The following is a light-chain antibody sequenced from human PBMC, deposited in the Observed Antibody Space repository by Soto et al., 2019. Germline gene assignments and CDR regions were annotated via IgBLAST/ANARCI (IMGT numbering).Light chain of an antibody. CDR1: QAISSS. V-gene: IGKV1-9*01. CDR2: AAS. CDR3: QQLNDYRYT. J-gene: IGKJ2*01. Sequence: DIQLTQSPSFLSASVGDRVTITCRASQAISSSLAWYQHNPGKAPKLLIYAASTLQNGVPSSFSGSGSGTEFTLTVSSLQPEDFAIYYCQQLNDYRYTFGEGTKVEIK.